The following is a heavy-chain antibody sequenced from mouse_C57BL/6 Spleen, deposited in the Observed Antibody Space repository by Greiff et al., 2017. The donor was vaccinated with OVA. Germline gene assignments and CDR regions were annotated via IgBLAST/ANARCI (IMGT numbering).Heavy chain of an antibody. D-gene: IGHD1-1*01. CDR2: IHPNSGST. V-gene: IGHV1-64*01. J-gene: IGHJ3*01. Sequence: QVQLQQPGAELVKPGASVKLSCKASGYTFTSYWMHWVKQRPGQGLEWIGMIHPNSGSTNYNEKFKSKATLTVDKSFSTAYMQLSSLTSEDSAVYYCAREGFTTVVAKAYWGQGTLVTVSA. CDR1: GYTFTSYW. CDR3: AREGFTTVVAKAY.